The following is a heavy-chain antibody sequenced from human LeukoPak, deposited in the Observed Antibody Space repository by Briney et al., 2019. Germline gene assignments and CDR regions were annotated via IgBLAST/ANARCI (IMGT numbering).Heavy chain of an antibody. V-gene: IGHV4-39*01. Sequence: SETLSLTCTVCGGSISSSIYYWGWIRQPPGKGVEWNGSICYSGITYYHPALKSRVTIAVDTSKNQFSLKLSSVTAADTAVYYCARLFSDSVVVVVTNYYMDVWGKGTTVTVSS. D-gene: IGHD3-22*01. CDR1: GGSISSSIYY. CDR3: ARLFSDSVVVVVTNYYMDV. CDR2: ICYSGIT. J-gene: IGHJ6*03.